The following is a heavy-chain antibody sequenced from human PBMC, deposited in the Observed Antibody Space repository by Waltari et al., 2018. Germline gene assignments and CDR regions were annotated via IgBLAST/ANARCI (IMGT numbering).Heavy chain of an antibody. Sequence: QVQLQESGPGLVKPSQTLSLTCTVSGGSIRSGSYYWSWNRQPAGKGMAWIGRIYTSGSTNYNPSLKRRVTISVDTSKNQFSLKLSSVTAADTAVYYCARGGGSGSYPYDYWGQGTLVTVSS. CDR2: IYTSGST. V-gene: IGHV4-61*02. CDR1: GGSIRSGSYY. J-gene: IGHJ4*02. D-gene: IGHD3-10*01. CDR3: ARGGGSGSYPYDY.